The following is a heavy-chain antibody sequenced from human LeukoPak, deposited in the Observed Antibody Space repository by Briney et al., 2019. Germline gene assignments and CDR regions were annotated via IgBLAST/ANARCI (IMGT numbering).Heavy chain of an antibody. CDR2: IGTAGDT. Sequence: GGSLRLSCAASGFTFSSYDMPWVRQATGKGLEWVSAIGTAGDTYYPGSVKGRFTISRENAKNSLYLQMNSLRAGDTAVYYCARSHYYDSSGGWYFDLWGRGTLVTVSS. CDR3: ARSHYYDSSGGWYFDL. J-gene: IGHJ2*01. D-gene: IGHD3-22*01. V-gene: IGHV3-13*01. CDR1: GFTFSSYD.